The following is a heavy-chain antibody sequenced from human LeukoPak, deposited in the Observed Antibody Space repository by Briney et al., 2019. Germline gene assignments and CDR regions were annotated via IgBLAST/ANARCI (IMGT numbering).Heavy chain of an antibody. CDR2: ISGSGGST. J-gene: IGHJ6*02. V-gene: IGHV3-23*01. Sequence: GGSLRLSCAASGFTFSSYSMNWVRQAPGKGLEWVSAISGSGGSTYYADSVKGRFTISRDNSKNTLYLQMNSLRAEDTAVYYCAKARYCSSTSCYTLYYYGMDVWGQGTTVTVSS. D-gene: IGHD2-2*02. CDR3: AKARYCSSTSCYTLYYYGMDV. CDR1: GFTFSSYS.